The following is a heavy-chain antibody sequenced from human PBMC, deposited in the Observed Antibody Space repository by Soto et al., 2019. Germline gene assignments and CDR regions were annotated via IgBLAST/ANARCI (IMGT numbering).Heavy chain of an antibody. V-gene: IGHV4-30-4*01. J-gene: IGHJ6*02. CDR3: ARDSVRGSNWYYGMDV. CDR2: IYYSGST. CDR1: GGSISSGDYY. Sequence: KPSETLSLTCTVSGGSISSGDYYWSWIRQPPGKGLEWIGYIYYSGSTYHNPSLKSRVTISVDTSKNQFSLKLSSVTAADTAVYYCARDSVRGSNWYYGMDVWGQGTTVTVSS. D-gene: IGHD1-1*01.